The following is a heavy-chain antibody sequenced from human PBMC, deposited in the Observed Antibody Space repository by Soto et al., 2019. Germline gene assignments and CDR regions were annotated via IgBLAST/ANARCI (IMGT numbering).Heavy chain of an antibody. D-gene: IGHD3-10*01. CDR2: MNPNSGNT. J-gene: IGHJ5*02. Sequence: ASVKVSCKASGYTFTSYDINWVRQATGQGLEWMGWMNPNSGNTGYAQKFQGRVTMTRNTSISTAYMELSSLRSEDTAVYYCASDLMVRGVMGWFDPWGQGTLVTVSS. CDR1: GYTFTSYD. V-gene: IGHV1-8*01. CDR3: ASDLMVRGVMGWFDP.